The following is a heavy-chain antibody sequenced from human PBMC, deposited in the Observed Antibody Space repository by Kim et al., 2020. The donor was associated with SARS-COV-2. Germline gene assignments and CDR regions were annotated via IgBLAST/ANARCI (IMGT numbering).Heavy chain of an antibody. CDR2: IRSKAYGGTT. J-gene: IGHJ6*02. V-gene: IGHV3-49*04. CDR3: TRDNSPFGITMVRGETYYDGMDV. CDR1: GFTFGDYA. D-gene: IGHD3-10*01. Sequence: GGSLRLSCTASGFTFGDYAMSWVRQAPGKGLEWVGFIRSKAYGGTTEYAASVKGRFTISRDDSKSIAYLQMNSLKTEDTAVYYCTRDNSPFGITMVRGETYYDGMDVWGQGTTVTVSS.